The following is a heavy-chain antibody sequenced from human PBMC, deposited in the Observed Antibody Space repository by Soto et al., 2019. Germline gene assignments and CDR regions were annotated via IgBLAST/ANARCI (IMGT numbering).Heavy chain of an antibody. Sequence: GGSLRLSCPAPGFTFSTCAMNWVRQAPGKGLEWVSTISGSGSTTYYADSVKGRFTISRDNFKNTLYLQMNSLRVEDTAVYYCAKDRSRSYVSGYPLYFFDSWGQGTVVTVSS. D-gene: IGHD3-22*01. CDR3: AKDRSRSYVSGYPLYFFDS. J-gene: IGHJ4*02. CDR1: GFTFSTCA. V-gene: IGHV3-23*01. CDR2: ISGSGSTT.